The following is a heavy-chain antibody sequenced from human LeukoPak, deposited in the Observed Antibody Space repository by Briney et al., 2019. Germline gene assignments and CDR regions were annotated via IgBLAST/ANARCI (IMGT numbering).Heavy chain of an antibody. J-gene: IGHJ4*02. D-gene: IGHD3-10*01. CDR3: ARDRGSDRSIDY. CDR2: IYYSGST. Sequence: SETLSLTCTVSGGSISSYYWSWIRQPPGKGLEWIGYIYYSGSTNYNPSLKSRVTISVDTSKNQFSLKLSSVTAADTAVYYCARDRGSDRSIDYWGQGTLVTVSS. V-gene: IGHV4-59*01. CDR1: GGSISSYY.